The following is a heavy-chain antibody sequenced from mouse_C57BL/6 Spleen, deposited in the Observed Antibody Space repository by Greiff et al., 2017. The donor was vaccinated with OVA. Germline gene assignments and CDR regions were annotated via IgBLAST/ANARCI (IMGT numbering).Heavy chain of an antibody. CDR3: ARGRGSSPAWLAY. CDR2: IYPGSGST. J-gene: IGHJ3*01. Sequence: QVQLQQPGAELVKPGASVKMSCKASGYTFTSYWITWVKQRPGQGLEWIGDIYPGSGSTNYNEKFKSKATLTVDTSSSTAYMQLSSLTSEDSAVYYCARGRGSSPAWLAYWGQGTLVTVSA. CDR1: GYTFTSYW. V-gene: IGHV1-55*01. D-gene: IGHD1-1*01.